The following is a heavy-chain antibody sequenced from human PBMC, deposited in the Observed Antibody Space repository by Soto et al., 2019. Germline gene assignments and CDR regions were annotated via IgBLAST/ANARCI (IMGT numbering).Heavy chain of an antibody. D-gene: IGHD3-3*01. CDR2: IHPGDFHT. CDR1: GYSFTNYW. V-gene: IGHV5-51*01. J-gene: IGHJ6*02. CDR3: VRPVSESHDFWIGYYNNYFYYALDV. Sequence: LGESLKISCKAYGYSFTNYWIDWVRQMPGKGLEWMGVIHPGDFHTKYSPSFKGQVTMSADKSIDTAYLQWSSLKASDTAMYYCVRPVSESHDFWIGYYNNYFYYALDVWGQGTTVTVSS.